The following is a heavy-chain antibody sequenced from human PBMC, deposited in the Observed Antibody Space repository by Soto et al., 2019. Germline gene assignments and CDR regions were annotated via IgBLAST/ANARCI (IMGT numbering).Heavy chain of an antibody. CDR3: AKDLAKWLRDISFGY. Sequence: QVPLVESGGGVVQPGRSLRLSGAASGFTFSSYGMHWVLQAPGKGLEWVAVISDDGSNKYYADSVKGRFTISRDNSKNTLYLQMNSLRAEDTAVYYCAKDLAKWLRDISFGYWGQGTLVTVSS. CDR1: GFTFSSYG. J-gene: IGHJ4*02. D-gene: IGHD5-12*01. CDR2: ISDDGSNK. V-gene: IGHV3-30*18.